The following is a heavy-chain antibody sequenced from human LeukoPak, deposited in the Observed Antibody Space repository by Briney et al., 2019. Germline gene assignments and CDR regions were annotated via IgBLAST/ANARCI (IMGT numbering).Heavy chain of an antibody. D-gene: IGHD1-26*01. J-gene: IGHJ3*02. CDR1: AYTFRSYG. Sequence: GGSLRLSCAASAYTFRSYGMHWVRQAPGKGLEWVAFIRYHGSDKYYADSVKDRFTISRDNSKNTLYLQMNSLRVEDTAVYYCARELREHGVFDIWGQGIMVTVSS. CDR3: ARELREHGVFDI. CDR2: IRYHGSDK. V-gene: IGHV3-30*02.